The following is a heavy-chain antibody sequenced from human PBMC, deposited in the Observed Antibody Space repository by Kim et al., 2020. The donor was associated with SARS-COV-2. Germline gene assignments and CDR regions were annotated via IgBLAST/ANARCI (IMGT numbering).Heavy chain of an antibody. D-gene: IGHD3-10*01. Sequence: GGSLRLSCAASGFTFSSYAMSWVRQAPGKGLEWVSAISGSGGSTYYADSVKGRFTISRDNSKNTLYLQMNSLRAEDTAVYYCAKEVAGVGYYYGSGSFLDYWGQGTLVTVSS. CDR2: ISGSGGST. CDR1: GFTFSSYA. CDR3: AKEVAGVGYYYGSGSFLDY. J-gene: IGHJ4*02. V-gene: IGHV3-23*01.